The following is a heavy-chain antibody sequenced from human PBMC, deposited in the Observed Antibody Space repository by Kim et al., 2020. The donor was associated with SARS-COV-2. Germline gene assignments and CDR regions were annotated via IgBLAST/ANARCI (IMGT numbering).Heavy chain of an antibody. CDR1: GYTFATYA. J-gene: IGHJ6*02. V-gene: IGHV1-3*01. Sequence: ASVKVSCKASGYTFATYAIHWVRQAPGQRLEWMGWINAGNGHTKYSQKFQGRVTITRDTSANTAYMELSSLRSEDTAVYYCAREGGDIALVPAYGMDVWG. D-gene: IGHD2-2*01. CDR3: AREGGDIALVPAYGMDV. CDR2: INAGNGHT.